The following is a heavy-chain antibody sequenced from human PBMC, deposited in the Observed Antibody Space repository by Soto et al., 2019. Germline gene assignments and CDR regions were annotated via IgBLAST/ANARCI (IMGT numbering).Heavy chain of an antibody. Sequence: QVQLVQSGAEVKKPGASVKVSCKASGYTFTSYAMHWVRQAPGQRLEWMGWINAGNGNTKYSQKFQGRVTISRDTSASTAYMELSSLRSEDTAVYYCARVGWDLLGYYYYGMDVWGQGTTVTVSS. D-gene: IGHD1-26*01. CDR3: ARVGWDLLGYYYYGMDV. J-gene: IGHJ6*02. CDR1: GYTFTSYA. CDR2: INAGNGNT. V-gene: IGHV1-3*01.